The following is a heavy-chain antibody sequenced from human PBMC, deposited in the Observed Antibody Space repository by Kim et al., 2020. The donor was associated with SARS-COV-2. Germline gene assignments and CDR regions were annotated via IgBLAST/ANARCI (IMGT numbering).Heavy chain of an antibody. D-gene: IGHD3-16*01. J-gene: IGHJ4*02. V-gene: IGHV3-21*01. CDR3: ARDFGEGMPFDY. Sequence: YATQVKGRYTTPRYNAKNTLYLQMNSLRAEDTAVYYCARDFGEGMPFDYWGQGALVTVSS.